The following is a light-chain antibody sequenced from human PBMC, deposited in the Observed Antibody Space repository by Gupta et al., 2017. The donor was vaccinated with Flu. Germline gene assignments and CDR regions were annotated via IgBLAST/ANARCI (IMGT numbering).Light chain of an antibody. CDR3: KQYSKWPIA. CDR2: WVS. Sequence: PATRDVAPGESRSSPCRARHSVNINLDWYQQKPGQAPRLLIYWVSTRATGIPDRFSGSGSGTEFTLTIRRLEAEDFAIYYCKQYSKWPIAFGQRTRLEIE. CDR1: HSVNIN. V-gene: IGKV3-15*01. J-gene: IGKJ5*01.